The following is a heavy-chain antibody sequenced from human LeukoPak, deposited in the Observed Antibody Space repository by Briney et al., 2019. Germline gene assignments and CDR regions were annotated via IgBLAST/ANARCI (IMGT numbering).Heavy chain of an antibody. CDR1: GFTFSNYE. CDR3: ARGGGFLTYYYDSSGYYRYGSAFDI. Sequence: PGGSLRLSCVASGFTFSNYEMNWVRLAPGKALEWISYIRSSGTTMYYADSVKGRFTISRDNAKNSLYLQMNSLRAEDTAVYYCARGGGFLTYYYDSSGYYRYGSAFDIWGQGTMVTVSS. CDR2: IRSSGTTM. V-gene: IGHV3-48*03. J-gene: IGHJ3*02. D-gene: IGHD3-22*01.